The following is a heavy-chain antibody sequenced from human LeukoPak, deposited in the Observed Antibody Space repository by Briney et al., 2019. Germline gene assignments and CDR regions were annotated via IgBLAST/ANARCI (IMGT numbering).Heavy chain of an antibody. J-gene: IGHJ4*02. V-gene: IGHV4-59*01. CDR2: IFYSGST. CDR3: ARGKYHYDSRPVAGWYFDY. CDR1: GDSISYFY. Sequence: SETLSLTCTVSGDSISYFYWGWIRQPPGKGLEWIGYIFYSGSTNYNPSLKSRVTISVDTSKNQFSLKLSSVTAADTAVYYCARGKYHYDSRPVAGWYFDYWGQGTLVTVSS. D-gene: IGHD3-22*01.